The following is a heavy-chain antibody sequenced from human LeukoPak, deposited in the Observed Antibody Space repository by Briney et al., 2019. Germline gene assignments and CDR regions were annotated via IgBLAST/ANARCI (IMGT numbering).Heavy chain of an antibody. J-gene: IGHJ6*04. CDR1: GFTFSSYE. Sequence: GGSLRLSCAASGFTFSSYEMNWVRQAPGKGLEWVSYISSGSTIYYADSVKGRFTISRDNAKNSLYLQMNSLRAEDTAVYYCAELGITMIGGVWGKGTTVTISS. CDR3: AELGITMIGGV. CDR2: ISSGSTI. D-gene: IGHD3-10*02. V-gene: IGHV3-48*03.